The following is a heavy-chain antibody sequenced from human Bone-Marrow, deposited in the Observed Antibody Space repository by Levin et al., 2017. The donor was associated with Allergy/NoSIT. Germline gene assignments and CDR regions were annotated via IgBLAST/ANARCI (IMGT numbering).Heavy chain of an antibody. J-gene: IGHJ6*02. D-gene: IGHD6-13*01. CDR2: IRSSSSYT. CDR1: GFTISDYY. V-gene: IGHV3-11*05. CDR3: ARESGQLGYYNYYGMDV. Sequence: GGSLRLSCAASGFTISDYYMSWIRQAPGKGLERVSYIRSSSSYTNHADFVEGRFTISRDNAKNSLFLQMNSLRAEDTAVYYCARESGQLGYYNYYGMDVWGQGTTVTVSS.